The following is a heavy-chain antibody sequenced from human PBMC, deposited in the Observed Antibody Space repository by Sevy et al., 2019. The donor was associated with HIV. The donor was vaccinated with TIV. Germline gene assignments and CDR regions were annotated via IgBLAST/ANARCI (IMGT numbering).Heavy chain of an antibody. CDR3: ARRYFDL. J-gene: IGHJ4*02. V-gene: IGHV3-7*01. Sequence: GGSLRLSCAASGFTFDDYWMQWVRQAPGQGLEWVANIRQDGNDLYYADSVKGRFTISRDNAKESLFLQMTNLRVEDTAIYYCARRYFDLWGQGTLVTVSS. CDR2: IRQDGNDL. CDR1: GFTFDDYW.